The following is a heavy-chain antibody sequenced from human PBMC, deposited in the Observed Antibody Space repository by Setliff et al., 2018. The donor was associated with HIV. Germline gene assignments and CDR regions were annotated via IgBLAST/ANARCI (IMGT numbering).Heavy chain of an antibody. J-gene: IGHJ4*02. Sequence: SETLSLTCTVSGGSISGGGYYWSWVRQPPGKGLEWIGEIYHSGSTNYNPSLKSRVTISVDKSKNQFSLKLSSVTAADTAVYYCAKDGISGGAYPQYYFDYWGQGTLVTVSS. V-gene: IGHV4-39*07. CDR2: IYHSGST. CDR3: AKDGISGGAYPQYYFDY. D-gene: IGHD2-15*01. CDR1: GGSISGGGYY.